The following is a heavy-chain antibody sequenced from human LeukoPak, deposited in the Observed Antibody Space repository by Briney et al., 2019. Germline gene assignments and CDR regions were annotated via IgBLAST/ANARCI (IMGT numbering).Heavy chain of an antibody. CDR2: INHSGST. CDR3: ARGPPGIRLWYYFDY. D-gene: IGHD5-18*01. CDR1: GGSFSGYY. J-gene: IGHJ4*02. V-gene: IGHV4-34*01. Sequence: SETLFLTCAVYGGSFSGYYWSWIRQPPGKGLEWIGEINHSGSTNYNPSLKSRVTISVDTSKNQFSLKLSSVTAADTAVYYCARGPPGIRLWYYFDYWGQGTLVTVSS.